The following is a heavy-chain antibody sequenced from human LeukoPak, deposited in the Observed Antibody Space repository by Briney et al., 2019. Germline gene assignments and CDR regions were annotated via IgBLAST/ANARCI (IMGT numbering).Heavy chain of an antibody. J-gene: IGHJ4*02. V-gene: IGHV3-23*01. Sequence: GGSLRLSCAASGFTFTIHAMTWVRQAPGKGLEWLSTIDRSGERTHYADSVRGRFTISRDNSRNTLYLQMNSLRAEDTAIYYCTKDVQNDVGATDCWGQGTLVTVSS. CDR3: TKDVQNDVGATDC. CDR1: GFTFTIHA. CDR2: IDRSGERT. D-gene: IGHD1-26*01.